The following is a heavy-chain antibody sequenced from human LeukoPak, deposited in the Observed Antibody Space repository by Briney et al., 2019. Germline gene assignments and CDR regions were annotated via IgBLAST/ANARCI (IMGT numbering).Heavy chain of an antibody. CDR3: ARAGSYYDFWSGSTGADAFDI. J-gene: IGHJ3*02. CDR1: GGSISSYY. CDR2: IYYSGST. V-gene: IGHV4-59*01. Sequence: SETLSLTCTVSGGSISSYYWSWIRQPPGKGLEWIGYIYYSGSTNYNPSLKRRVTISVDTSKNQFSLKLSSVTAADTAVYYCARAGSYYDFWSGSTGADAFDIWGQGTMVTVSS. D-gene: IGHD3-3*01.